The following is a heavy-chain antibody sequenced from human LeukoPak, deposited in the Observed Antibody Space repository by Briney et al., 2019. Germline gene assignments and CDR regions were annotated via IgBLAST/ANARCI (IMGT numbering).Heavy chain of an antibody. D-gene: IGHD4-17*01. J-gene: IGHJ2*01. V-gene: IGHV4-59*08. Sequence: SETLSLTCTVYGGSIRSYYWSWIRQPPGKGLEWIGFIYSSGSTNYNPSLKSRVTISVDTSNNQFSLTLRSVTAADPPVYYCATPSTASTNWYFDLWGRGTLVTVSS. CDR3: ATPSTASTNWYFDL. CDR1: GGSIRSYY. CDR2: IYSSGST.